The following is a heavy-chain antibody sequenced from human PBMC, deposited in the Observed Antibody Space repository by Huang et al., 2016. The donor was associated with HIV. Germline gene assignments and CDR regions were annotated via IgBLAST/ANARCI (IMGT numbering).Heavy chain of an antibody. D-gene: IGHD6-13*01. Sequence: QVQLVQSGAGVKRPGASVKVSCKTSGYTFIDYYLHGVRQAPGQGLEWRGRIKPKMGGTNDAQKFQGRVTMTRDTSIKTTYMELRSLRSDDTVVYYCARGGFSSSWLVDYYYMDVWGEGTTVTVSS. CDR1: GYTFIDYY. V-gene: IGHV1-2*05. CDR2: IKPKMGGT. J-gene: IGHJ6*03. CDR3: ARGGFSSSWLVDYYYMDV.